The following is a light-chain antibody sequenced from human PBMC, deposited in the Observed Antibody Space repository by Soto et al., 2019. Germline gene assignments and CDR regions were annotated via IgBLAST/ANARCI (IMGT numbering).Light chain of an antibody. CDR3: SSYTSPNTLV. CDR1: SGDIGGYDF. V-gene: IGLV2-14*01. CDR2: EVS. Sequence: QSALAQPASVSGSPGQSITISCTGTSGDIGGYDFVSWYQQHSGKAPKLMISEVSNRPSGVSNRFSGSKSGNTASLTISGLQAEDEADYYCSSYTSPNTLVFRTGTKVTVL. J-gene: IGLJ1*01.